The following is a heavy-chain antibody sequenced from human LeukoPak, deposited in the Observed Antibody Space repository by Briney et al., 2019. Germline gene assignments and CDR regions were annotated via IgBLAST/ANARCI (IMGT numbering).Heavy chain of an antibody. CDR3: ARAPSEIGGYYPEYFRH. CDR2: VKSDGRT. D-gene: IGHD3-22*01. V-gene: IGHV3-74*01. Sequence: GGSLRLSCAASGFTLSIYWMHCVRQAPGKGLVWVSRVKSDGRTNYADSVKGRFTISRGNAKNTVSLQMNSLRAEDTGVYYCARAPSEIGGYYPEYFRHWGQGTLVIVSS. J-gene: IGHJ1*01. CDR1: GFTLSIYW.